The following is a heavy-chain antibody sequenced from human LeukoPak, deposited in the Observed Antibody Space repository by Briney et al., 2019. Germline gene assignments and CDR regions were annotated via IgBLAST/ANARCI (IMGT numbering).Heavy chain of an antibody. CDR1: GGSISSGGYY. D-gene: IGHD3-10*01. J-gene: IGHJ4*02. CDR2: IYYSGST. V-gene: IGHV4-31*03. Sequence: PSETLSLTCTVSGGSISSGGYYWSWIRQHPGKGLERIGYIYYSGSTYYNPSLKSRVTISVDTSKNQFSLKLSSVTAADTAVYYCAREGHHYGSGSPDYWGQGTLVTVSS. CDR3: AREGHHYGSGSPDY.